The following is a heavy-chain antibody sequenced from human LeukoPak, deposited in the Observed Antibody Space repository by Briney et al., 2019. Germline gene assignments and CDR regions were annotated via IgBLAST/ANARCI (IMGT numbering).Heavy chain of an antibody. Sequence: GASVKVSCKASGYTFTNSDINWVRQATGQGLEWMGWMNPNSGDSGNIQKFQGRVTMTRDTSINTAYMELSSPRNEDTAVYYCARSSPSGRNFDYWGQGTLVTVSS. D-gene: IGHD3-10*01. J-gene: IGHJ4*02. CDR3: ARSSPSGRNFDY. V-gene: IGHV1-8*01. CDR1: GYTFTNSD. CDR2: MNPNSGDS.